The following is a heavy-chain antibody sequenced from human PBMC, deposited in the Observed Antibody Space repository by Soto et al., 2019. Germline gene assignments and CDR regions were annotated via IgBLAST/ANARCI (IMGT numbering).Heavy chain of an antibody. CDR3: ARDRTRLELVVYNWFDP. D-gene: IGHD1-7*01. V-gene: IGHV1-2*02. CDR1: GYPFTDYY. CDR2: INPNNGGT. Sequence: ASVKVSCKTSGYPFTDYYLHWVRQAPGQGPEWMGWINPNNGGTNYAQRFQGRVTMTRDTSISTAYMEVSRLRSDDTAMYYCARDRTRLELVVYNWFDPWGQGTLVTVSS. J-gene: IGHJ5*02.